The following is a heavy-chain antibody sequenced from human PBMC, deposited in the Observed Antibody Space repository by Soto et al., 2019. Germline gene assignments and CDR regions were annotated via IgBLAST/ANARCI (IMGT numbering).Heavy chain of an antibody. CDR2: ISGSGGST. D-gene: IGHD3-22*01. Sequence: QPGGSLRLSCAASGFTFSSYAMSWVRQAPGKGLEWVSAISGSGGSTYYADSVKGRFTISRDNSKNTLYLQMNSLRAEDTAVYYCAKVHYYDSSGYYNYYYYGMDVWGQGTTVTVSS. V-gene: IGHV3-23*01. CDR3: AKVHYYDSSGYYNYYYYGMDV. CDR1: GFTFSSYA. J-gene: IGHJ6*02.